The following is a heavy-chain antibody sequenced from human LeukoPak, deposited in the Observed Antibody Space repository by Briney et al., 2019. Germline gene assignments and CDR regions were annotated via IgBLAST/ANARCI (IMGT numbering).Heavy chain of an antibody. J-gene: IGHJ4*02. V-gene: IGHV4-59*08. CDR1: GGSISSYS. D-gene: IGHD3-9*01. CDR2: IYYSGST. Sequence: PSETLSLTCTVSGGSISSYSWSWIRQPPGKGLEWIGYIYYSGSTYYNPSLKSRVTISVDTSKNQFSLKLSSVTAADTAVYYCARVSGPYYDILTGHVNLPGAFDYWGQGTLVTVSS. CDR3: ARVSGPYYDILTGHVNLPGAFDY.